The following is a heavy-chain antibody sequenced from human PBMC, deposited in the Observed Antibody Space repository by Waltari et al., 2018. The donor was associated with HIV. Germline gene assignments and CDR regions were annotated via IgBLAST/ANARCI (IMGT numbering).Heavy chain of an antibody. J-gene: IGHJ6*02. CDR2: TYRGGST. D-gene: IGHD2-2*02. Sequence: EVQLVESGGDLIQPGGSLRLSCAASGFTVSSNFMSWVRQAPGKGLAWVSLTYRGGSTYYANSVQGRFTVSRDISKNTLYLQMSGLRGDDTAVYYCARAVVPGRIPHYYYAMDVWGQGTTVTVSS. V-gene: IGHV3-53*01. CDR1: GFTVSSNF. CDR3: ARAVVPGRIPHYYYAMDV.